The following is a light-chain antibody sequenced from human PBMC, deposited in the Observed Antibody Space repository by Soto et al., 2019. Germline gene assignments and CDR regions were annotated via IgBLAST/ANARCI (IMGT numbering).Light chain of an antibody. J-gene: IGKJ1*01. CDR3: QQYKSYWT. V-gene: IGKV1-5*01. CDR1: QRISTW. Sequence: DIQMSQSPSIRPASVVAGVTITFRASQRISTWLAWYQQKPGKAPKLLISDASSLETGVPSRFSGSGSGTEFTLTINSLQPDDFATYYCQQYKSYWTFGQGTKVDI. CDR2: DAS.